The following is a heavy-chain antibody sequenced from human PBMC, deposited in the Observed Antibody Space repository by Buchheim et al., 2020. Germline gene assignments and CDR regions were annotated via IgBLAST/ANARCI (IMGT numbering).Heavy chain of an antibody. D-gene: IGHD3-10*01. V-gene: IGHV3-21*01. Sequence: EVRLVESGGGLVKPGGSLRLSCAASGFTFSSYSMNWVRQAPGKGLEWVSSISSSSSYINYADSVKGRFTISRDNAKNSLYLQMNSLRAEDTAVYYCARVDGSTGYHYYGIDVWGQGTT. J-gene: IGHJ6*02. CDR2: ISSSSSYI. CDR1: GFTFSSYS. CDR3: ARVDGSTGYHYYGIDV.